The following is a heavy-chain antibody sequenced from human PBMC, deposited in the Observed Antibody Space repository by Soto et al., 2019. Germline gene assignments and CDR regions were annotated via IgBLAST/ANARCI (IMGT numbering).Heavy chain of an antibody. CDR2: IWYDRSNK. J-gene: IGHJ4*02. Sequence: PGGSLRLSCAASGFTFSSYGMHWVRQAPGKGLEWVAVIWYDRSNKYYADSVKGRFTISRDNAKNSLYLQMNSLRAEDTAVYYCARDSESSYYFDYWGQGTLVTVSS. V-gene: IGHV3-33*01. CDR3: ARDSESSYYFDY. CDR1: GFTFSSYG. D-gene: IGHD3-10*01.